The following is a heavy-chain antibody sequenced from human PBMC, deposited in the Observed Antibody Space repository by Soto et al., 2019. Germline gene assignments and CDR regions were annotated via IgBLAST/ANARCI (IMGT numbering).Heavy chain of an antibody. CDR1: GYTFTSYD. CDR3: ARYCGGDCYGGVYYYYAMDL. J-gene: IGHJ6*02. CDR2: MNPNSGNT. V-gene: IGHV1-8*01. Sequence: GASVKVSCKASGYTFTSYDINWVRQATGQGLEWMGWMNPNSGNTGYAQKFQGRVTMTRNTSISTAYMELSSLRSEDTAVYYCARYCGGDCYGGVYYYYAMDLWGQGTTVTVSS. D-gene: IGHD2-21*02.